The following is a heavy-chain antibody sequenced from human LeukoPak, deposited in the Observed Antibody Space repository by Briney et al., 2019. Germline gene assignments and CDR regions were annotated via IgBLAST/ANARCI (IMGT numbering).Heavy chain of an antibody. V-gene: IGHV3-21*01. J-gene: IGHJ3*02. CDR2: ISSSSSYI. CDR1: GFTFSSYS. D-gene: IGHD1-26*01. CDR3: ARSVGATPGSGDAFDI. Sequence: GGSLRLSCAASGFTFSSYSMNWVRQAPGKGLEWVSSISSSSSYIYYADSVKGRFTISRDNAKNSLYLQMNSLRAEDTAVYYCARSVGATPGSGDAFDIWGQGTMVTVSS.